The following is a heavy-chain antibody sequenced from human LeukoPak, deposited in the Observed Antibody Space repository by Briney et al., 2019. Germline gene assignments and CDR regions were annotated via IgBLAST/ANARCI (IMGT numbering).Heavy chain of an antibody. CDR1: GFIFSDHY. CDR2: GRNRANGETT. J-gene: IGHJ4*02. CDR3: ARSSSNGNHVFDY. D-gene: IGHD6-13*01. V-gene: IGHV3-72*01. Sequence: GGSLRLSCAASGFIFSDHYMDWVRQVPGKGLEWVGRGRNRANGETTEYAASVRGRFTISRDDSRNLVYLQMNSLRSEDTAVYYCARSSSNGNHVFDYWGQGTTVTVSS.